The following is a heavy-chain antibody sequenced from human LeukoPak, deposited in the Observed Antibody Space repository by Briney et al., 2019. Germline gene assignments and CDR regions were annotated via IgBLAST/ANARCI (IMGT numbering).Heavy chain of an antibody. J-gene: IGHJ4*02. CDR1: GFTFSSYA. D-gene: IGHD4-17*01. CDR3: AREVGYGDYGTEYFDY. V-gene: IGHV3-21*01. CDR2: ISSSSSYI. Sequence: GGSLRLSCAASGFTFSSYAMTWVRQAPGKGLEWVSSISSSSSYIYYADSVKGRFTISRDNAKSSLYLQMNSLRAEDTAVYYCAREVGYGDYGTEYFDYWGQGTLVTVSS.